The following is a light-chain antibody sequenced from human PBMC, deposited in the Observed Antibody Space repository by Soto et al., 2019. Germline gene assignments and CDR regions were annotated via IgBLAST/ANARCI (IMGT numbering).Light chain of an antibody. J-gene: IGKJ1*01. CDR3: QQYYSTPTWT. CDR2: WAS. V-gene: IGKV4-1*01. Sequence: DIVMTQSPDSLAVSLGERVTINCKSSQSVLYSSNNKNYLAWYQQKPGQPPKLLIYWASTWESGVPDRFSGSGSGTDFTLTISSLQAEDVAVYYCQQYYSTPTWTFGQGTKVEIK. CDR1: QSVLYSSNNKNY.